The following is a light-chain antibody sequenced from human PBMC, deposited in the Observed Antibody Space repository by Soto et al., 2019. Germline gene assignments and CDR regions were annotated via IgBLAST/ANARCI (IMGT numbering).Light chain of an antibody. CDR1: SSDVGSYNR. V-gene: IGLV2-18*02. CDR2: EVS. J-gene: IGLJ1*01. Sequence: QSALTQPPSVSGSPGQSVTISCTGTSSDVGSYNRVSWYQQPPGTAPKLMIYEVSNRPPGVPDRFSGSKSGNTASLTISGLQAEDEADYYCSSYTSSSTSRYVFGTGTKVTVL. CDR3: SSYTSSSTSRYV.